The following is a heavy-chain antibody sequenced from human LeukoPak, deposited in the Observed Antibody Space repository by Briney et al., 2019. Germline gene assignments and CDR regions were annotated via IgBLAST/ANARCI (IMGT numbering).Heavy chain of an antibody. D-gene: IGHD3-10*02. J-gene: IGHJ4*02. CDR3: AVDVRGSIGNCD. CDR2: IYYSGST. Sequence: PSETLSLTCTFSRGSPRRSTWRSIPQPPGKGLEWIGYIYYSGSTSYNPSLKSRVTISVDTSKKQFSLKLSSVTAAGTALYYCAVDVRGSIGNCDWGQGALVTVSS. CDR1: RGSPRRST. V-gene: IGHV4-59*01.